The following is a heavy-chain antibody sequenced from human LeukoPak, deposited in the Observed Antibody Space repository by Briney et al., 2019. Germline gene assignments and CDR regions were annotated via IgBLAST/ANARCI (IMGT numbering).Heavy chain of an antibody. CDR1: GYTFTDYG. J-gene: IGHJ4*02. CDR2: ISVDNGHT. Sequence: ASVKVSCKASGYTFTDYGISWVRQAPGQGLEWMGRISVDNGHTHSAQKFQDRVTMTTDTSTTTVYMELRSLRSDDTAVYYCARVSLYDSTYGLHSFDYWGQGTLVTVSS. D-gene: IGHD3-22*01. V-gene: IGHV1-18*01. CDR3: ARVSLYDSTYGLHSFDY.